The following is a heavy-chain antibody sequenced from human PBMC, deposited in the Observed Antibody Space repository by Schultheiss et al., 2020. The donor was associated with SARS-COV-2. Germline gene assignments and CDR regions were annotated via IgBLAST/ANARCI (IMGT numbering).Heavy chain of an antibody. Sequence: GGSLRLSCAASGFTFSSYSMNWVRQAPGKGLEWVGRIKSKTDGGTTDYAAPVKGRFTISRDDSKNTLYLQMNSLRAEDTAVYYCARALDYGGNSGLGYWGQGTLVTVSS. CDR3: ARALDYGGNSGLGY. V-gene: IGHV3-15*07. D-gene: IGHD4-23*01. J-gene: IGHJ4*02. CDR2: IKSKTDGGTT. CDR1: GFTFSSYS.